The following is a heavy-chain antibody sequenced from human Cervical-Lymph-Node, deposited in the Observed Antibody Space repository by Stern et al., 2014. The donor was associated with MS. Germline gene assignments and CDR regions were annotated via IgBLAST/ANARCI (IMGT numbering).Heavy chain of an antibody. Sequence: MQLVQSGAEVKKPGSSVKVSCKSSGGILTDYVFNWVRQAPGQGLEWMGGIIPIFGTTNYAQKFQGRVTITADESTSTAYMEVSSLRSEDTAVYYCARSLQFTYYYYYGMDVWGQGTTVTVSS. D-gene: IGHD5-24*01. CDR1: GGILTDYV. J-gene: IGHJ6*02. CDR2: IIPIFGTT. CDR3: ARSLQFTYYYYYGMDV. V-gene: IGHV1-69*01.